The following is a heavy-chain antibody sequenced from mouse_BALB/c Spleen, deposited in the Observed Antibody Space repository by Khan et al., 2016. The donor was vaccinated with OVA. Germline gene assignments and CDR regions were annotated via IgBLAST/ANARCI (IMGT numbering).Heavy chain of an antibody. CDR2: IWSGGSI. CDR3: ARNYDYDEGLAY. J-gene: IGHJ3*01. D-gene: IGHD2-4*01. Sequence: QVQLQQSGPGLVQPSQSLSITCTVSGFSLTSYGVHWVRQSPGKGLEWLGVIWSGGSIDYSAAFISRLSISKDNSKSQVFFKMNSLQAHDTAIYYAARNYDYDEGLAYWGQGTLVTVSA. V-gene: IGHV2-2*01. CDR1: GFSLTSYG.